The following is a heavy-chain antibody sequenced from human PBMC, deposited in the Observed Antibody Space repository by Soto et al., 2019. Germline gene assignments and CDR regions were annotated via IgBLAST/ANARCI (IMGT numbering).Heavy chain of an antibody. CDR2: IYWDDDK. V-gene: IGHV2-5*02. J-gene: IGHJ3*02. CDR3: ASVVRGAYSPYDAFDI. D-gene: IGHD3-10*01. CDR1: GFSLSTSGVG. Sequence: SGPTLVNPTQTLTLTCTFSGFSLSTSGVGVGWIRQPPGKALEWLAPIYWDDDKRYSPSLKSRLTITKGTSKNQVVLTMTNMDPVDTATYYCASVVRGAYSPYDAFDIWGQRTMVTVSS.